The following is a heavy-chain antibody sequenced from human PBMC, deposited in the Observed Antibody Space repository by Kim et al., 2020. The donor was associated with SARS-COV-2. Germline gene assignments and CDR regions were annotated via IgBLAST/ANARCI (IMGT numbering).Heavy chain of an antibody. V-gene: IGHV4-59*13. CDR3: ARIADYYDSSGYPDY. D-gene: IGHD3-22*01. J-gene: IGHJ4*02. CDR1: GGSISSYY. CDR2: IYYSGST. Sequence: SETLSLTCTVSGGSISSYYWSWIRQPPRKGLEWIGYIYYSGSTNYNPSLKSRVTISVDTSKNQFSLKLSSVTAADTAVYYCARIADYYDSSGYPDYWGQGTLVTVS.